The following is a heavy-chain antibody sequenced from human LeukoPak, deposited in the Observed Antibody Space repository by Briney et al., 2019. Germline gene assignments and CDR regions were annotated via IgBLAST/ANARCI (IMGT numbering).Heavy chain of an antibody. V-gene: IGHV3-15*01. CDR3: TTPPHGDYGDY. CDR1: GFTFSDAW. Sequence: PGGSLRLSCAASGFTFSDAWMTWVRQAPGKGLEWLGLIKSKTDGGTTDYAAPVKGRFTVSRDDSKNTLFLQVNSLKTEDTAVYYCTTPPHGDYGDYWGQGTLVTVSS. D-gene: IGHD2-8*01. J-gene: IGHJ4*02. CDR2: IKSKTDGGTT.